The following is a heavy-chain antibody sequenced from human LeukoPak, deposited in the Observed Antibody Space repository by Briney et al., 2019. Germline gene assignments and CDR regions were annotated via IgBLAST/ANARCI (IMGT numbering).Heavy chain of an antibody. CDR1: GFTFSSYP. D-gene: IGHD3-9*01. J-gene: IGHJ4*02. Sequence: GGSLRLSCAASGFTFSSYPMHWVRQAPGKGLEWVAVIAYDGSVQVYADSVKGRFTISRDSSKNMLYLQMDSLKPEDTAVYYCARDPLTGVPDYLDHWGQGTQVTVSS. V-gene: IGHV3-30*04. CDR2: IAYDGSVQ. CDR3: ARDPLTGVPDYLDH.